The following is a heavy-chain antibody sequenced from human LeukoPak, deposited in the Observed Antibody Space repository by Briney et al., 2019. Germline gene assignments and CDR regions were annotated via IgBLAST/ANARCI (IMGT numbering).Heavy chain of an antibody. Sequence: PSETLSLTCTVSGGSISSGDYYWSWIRQPPGKGLEWIGYIYYSGSTYYNPSLKSRVTISVDTSKNQFSLKLCSVTAADTAVYYCARESPEYYFDYWGQGTLVTVSS. CDR2: IYYSGST. CDR1: GGSISSGDYY. CDR3: ARESPEYYFDY. J-gene: IGHJ4*02. V-gene: IGHV4-30-4*01.